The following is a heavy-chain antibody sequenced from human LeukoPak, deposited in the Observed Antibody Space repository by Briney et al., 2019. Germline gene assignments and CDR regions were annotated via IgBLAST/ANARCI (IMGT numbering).Heavy chain of an antibody. D-gene: IGHD5-12*01. CDR3: ARDGGYDKGGYYNYGMDV. CDR2: IYSGGST. CDR1: GFTVSRNY. V-gene: IGHV3-53*01. J-gene: IGHJ6*04. Sequence: GGSLRLSCVASGFTVSRNYMSWVRQAPGKGLGWVSVIYSGGSTNYADSVKGRFTISRDSSKNTLYLQMNSLRAEDTAVYYCARDGGYDKGGYYNYGMDVWGKGTTVTVSS.